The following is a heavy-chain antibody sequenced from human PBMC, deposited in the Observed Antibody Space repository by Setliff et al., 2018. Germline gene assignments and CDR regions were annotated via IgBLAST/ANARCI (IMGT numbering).Heavy chain of an antibody. D-gene: IGHD2-2*01. CDR2: IWYDGNNK. CDR3: VRGEMFSTSPRAD. V-gene: IGHV3-33*01. Sequence: GASVKVSCVASGFTFKNYGMHWVRQAPGKGLEWVAVIWYDGNNKDHADSVKGRFTISRDNSKNTLYLQMDSLRVEDTAVYYCVRGEMFSTSPRADWGQGTQVTVSS. CDR1: GFTFKNYG. J-gene: IGHJ4*02.